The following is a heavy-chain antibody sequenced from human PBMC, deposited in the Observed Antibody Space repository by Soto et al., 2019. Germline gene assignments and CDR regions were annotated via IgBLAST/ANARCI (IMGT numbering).Heavy chain of an antibody. CDR3: AKDIIGRRWFGELLGGMDV. CDR2: ISWDGGST. V-gene: IGHV3-43*01. CDR1: GFTFDDYT. J-gene: IGHJ6*02. D-gene: IGHD3-10*01. Sequence: GGSLRLSCAASGFTFDDYTMHWVRQAPGKDLEWVSLISWDGGSTYYADSVKGRFTISRDNSKNSLYLQMNSLRTEDTALYYCAKDIIGRRWFGELLGGMDVWGQGTTVTVSS.